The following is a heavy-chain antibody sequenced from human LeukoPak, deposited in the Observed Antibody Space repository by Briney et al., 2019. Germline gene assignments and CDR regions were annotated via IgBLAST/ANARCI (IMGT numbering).Heavy chain of an antibody. V-gene: IGHV4-59*01. CDR3: ARTEVATRPACWFDP. D-gene: IGHD5-12*01. CDR2: IYYSGST. CDR1: GGSISSYY. J-gene: IGHJ5*02. Sequence: SETLSLTCTVSGGSISSYYWSWLRQPPGKGLEWIGYIYYSGSTNYNPSLKSRVTISVDTSKNQFSLKLSSVTAADTAVYYCARTEVATRPACWFDPWGQGTLVTVSS.